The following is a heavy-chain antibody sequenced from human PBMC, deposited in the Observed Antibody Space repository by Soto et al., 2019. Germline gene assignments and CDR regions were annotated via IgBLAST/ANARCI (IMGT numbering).Heavy chain of an antibody. CDR2: IIPIFGTA. CDR1: GGTFSSYA. Sequence: QVQLVQSGAEVKKPGSSVKVSCKASGGTFSSYAISWVRQAPGQGLEWMGGIIPIFGTANYAQKFQGRVTITADESTSTPYMELSSLRSEDTAVYYCASRAYCGGDCYLDYFDYWGQGTLVTVSS. J-gene: IGHJ4*02. D-gene: IGHD2-21*02. CDR3: ASRAYCGGDCYLDYFDY. V-gene: IGHV1-69*01.